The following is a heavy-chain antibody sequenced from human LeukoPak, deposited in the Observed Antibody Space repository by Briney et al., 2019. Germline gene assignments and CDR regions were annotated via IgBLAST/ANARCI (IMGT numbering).Heavy chain of an antibody. V-gene: IGHV1-69*13. CDR1: GGTFSSYA. J-gene: IGHJ3*02. D-gene: IGHD2-2*01. CDR2: IIPIFGTA. Sequence: SVKVSCKASGGTFSSYAISWVRQAPGQGLEWMGGIIPIFGTADYAQKFQGRVTITADESTSTAYMELSSLRSEDTAVYYCAREVVPAAMSAFDIWGQGTMVTVSS. CDR3: AREVVPAAMSAFDI.